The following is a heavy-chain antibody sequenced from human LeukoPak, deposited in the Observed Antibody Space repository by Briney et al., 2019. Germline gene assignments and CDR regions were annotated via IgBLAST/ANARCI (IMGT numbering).Heavy chain of an antibody. CDR2: ISGSGGST. CDR3: AKERGYGYNHIDY. V-gene: IGHV3-23*01. Sequence: GGSLRLSCEASGFPFSSYAMNWVRQAPGKGLEWVSTISGSGGSTYYADSVKGRFTISRDKSKNTVYLQMNSLRAEDTAVYYCAKERGYGYNHIDYWGRGTLVTVS. J-gene: IGHJ4*02. D-gene: IGHD5-24*01. CDR1: GFPFSSYA.